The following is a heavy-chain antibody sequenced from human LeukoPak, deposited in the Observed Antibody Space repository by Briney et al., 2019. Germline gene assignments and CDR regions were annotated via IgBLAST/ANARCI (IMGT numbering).Heavy chain of an antibody. CDR2: ISSSTSYI. V-gene: IGHV3-21*01. J-gene: IGHJ4*02. D-gene: IGHD2-15*01. CDR1: GFXFSSYS. Sequence: GGSLRLSCAASGFXFSSYSINWVRQAPGKGLEWVSSISSSTSYIYYADSVKGRFTISRDNANKSLYLQINSLRAEDTAVYYCARDLRIDQYYLDYWGQGTLVTVSS. CDR3: ARDLRIDQYYLDY.